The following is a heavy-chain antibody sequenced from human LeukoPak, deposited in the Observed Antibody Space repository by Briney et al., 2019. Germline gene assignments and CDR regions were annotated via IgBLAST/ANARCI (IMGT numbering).Heavy chain of an antibody. Sequence: GGSLRLSCAASGFTFSSYAMSWVRQAPGKGLEWVSAISGPGTSTYYADSVKGRFTISRDNSKNTLYLQMNSLRAEDTAVYYCARAKYYYGSGSYPYWGQGTLVTVSS. V-gene: IGHV3-23*01. D-gene: IGHD3-10*01. CDR1: GFTFSSYA. CDR2: ISGPGTST. J-gene: IGHJ4*02. CDR3: ARAKYYYGSGSYPY.